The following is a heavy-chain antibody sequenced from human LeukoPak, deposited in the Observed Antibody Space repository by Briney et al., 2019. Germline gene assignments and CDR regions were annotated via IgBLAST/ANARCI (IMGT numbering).Heavy chain of an antibody. V-gene: IGHV3-30*03. CDR3: TRAASTTVTIDH. CDR2: IAYDGSSK. Sequence: PGGSLRLSCAASGFTFSSYAMSWVRQTPGKGLEWVAVIAYDGSSKFYRDSVKGRFTISRDNSQNTLYLQMNTLRAEDTAVYYCTRAASTTVTIDHWGQGTLVTVSS. D-gene: IGHD4-17*01. CDR1: GFTFSSYA. J-gene: IGHJ4*02.